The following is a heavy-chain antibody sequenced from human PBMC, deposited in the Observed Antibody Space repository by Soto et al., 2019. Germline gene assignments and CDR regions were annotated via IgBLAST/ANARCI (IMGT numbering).Heavy chain of an antibody. CDR1: GFTFSSYS. CDR3: ACYCKPERYYDGLRRRDPGAFDI. J-gene: IGHJ3*02. CDR2: ISSSSSYI. V-gene: IGHV3-21*01. D-gene: IGHD3-9*01. Sequence: EVQLVESGGGLVKPGGSLRLSCAASGFTFSSYSMNWVRQAPGKGLEWVSSISSSSSYIYYADSVKGRFTISRDNAKNTSKMQMNSLIAEDRAEYKGACYCKPERYYDGLRRRDPGAFDIWGQGTMVTVSS.